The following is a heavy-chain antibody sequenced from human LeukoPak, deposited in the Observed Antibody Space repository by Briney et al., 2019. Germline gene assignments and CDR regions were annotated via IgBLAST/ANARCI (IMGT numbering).Heavy chain of an antibody. V-gene: IGHV1-2*02. CDR2: INPNSGGT. Sequence: GSSVKVSCKASGYTFTGYYMHWVRQAPGQGLEWMGWINPNSGGTNYAQKFQGRVTMTRDTSISTAYMELSRLRSDDTAVYYCARRDPYSSSWLPSGFDYRGQGTLVTVSS. CDR3: ARRDPYSSSWLPSGFDY. D-gene: IGHD6-13*01. CDR1: GYTFTGYY. J-gene: IGHJ4*02.